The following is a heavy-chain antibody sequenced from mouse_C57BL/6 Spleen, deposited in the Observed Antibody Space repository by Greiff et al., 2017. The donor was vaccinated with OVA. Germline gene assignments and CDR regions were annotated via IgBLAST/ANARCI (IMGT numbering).Heavy chain of an antibody. CDR2: ISSGSSTI. Sequence: EVQLKESGGGLVKPGGSLKLSCAASGFTFSDYGMHWVRQAPEKGLEWVAYISSGSSTIYYADTVKGRFTISRDNAKNTLFLQMTSLRSEDTAMYYCARSYYGSSFAMDYWGQGTSVTVSS. V-gene: IGHV5-17*01. D-gene: IGHD1-1*01. CDR3: ARSYYGSSFAMDY. CDR1: GFTFSDYG. J-gene: IGHJ4*01.